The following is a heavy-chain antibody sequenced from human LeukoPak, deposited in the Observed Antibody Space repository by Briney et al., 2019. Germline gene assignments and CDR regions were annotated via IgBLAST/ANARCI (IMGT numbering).Heavy chain of an antibody. CDR3: AKGPLTEVAGTTWDY. V-gene: IGHV3-23*01. CDR2: ISGSGGST. D-gene: IGHD6-19*01. Sequence: GGSLRLSCAASGFTFSSYAMSWVRQAPGKGLEWVSVISGSGGSTYYADSVKGRFTISRDNSKNTLYLQMNSLRAEDTAEYYCAKGPLTEVAGTTWDYWGQGTLVTVSS. CDR1: GFTFSSYA. J-gene: IGHJ4*02.